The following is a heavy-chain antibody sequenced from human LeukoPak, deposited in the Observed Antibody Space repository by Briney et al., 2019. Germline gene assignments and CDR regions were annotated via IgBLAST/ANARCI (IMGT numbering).Heavy chain of an antibody. V-gene: IGHV1-2*02. D-gene: IGHD3-10*01. J-gene: IGHJ4*02. Sequence: ASVKVSCKASGYTFTGYYMHWVRQAPGQGLEWMGWIHPNSGGTNYAQKFQGRVTMTRDTSISTAYMELSRLRSHDTAVYYCARDQPYYYGSGSSSHSDYWGQGTLVTVSS. CDR1: GYTFTGYY. CDR2: IHPNSGGT. CDR3: ARDQPYYYGSGSSSHSDY.